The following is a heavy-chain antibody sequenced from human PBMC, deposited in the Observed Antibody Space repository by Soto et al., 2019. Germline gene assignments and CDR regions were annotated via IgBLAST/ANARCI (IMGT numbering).Heavy chain of an antibody. V-gene: IGHV3-7*04. CDR3: ARGDYHDISGPFSDAFDI. CDR2: IKQDGSQK. J-gene: IGHJ3*02. CDR1: GFTFSTYW. D-gene: IGHD3-22*01. Sequence: EVQLVESGGGLVQPGRSLRLSCAASGFTFSTYWMSWVRQAPGKGLEWVANIKQDGSQKWYGDSVKGRFTVSRDNAKNSVELQMNILRVEDTAVYYCARGDYHDISGPFSDAFDIWGQGTMVTVSS.